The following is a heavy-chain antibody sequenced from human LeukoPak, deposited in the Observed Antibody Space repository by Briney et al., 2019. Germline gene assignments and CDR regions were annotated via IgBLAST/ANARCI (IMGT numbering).Heavy chain of an antibody. CDR1: GFTFSSYG. Sequence: GGSLRLSCAASGFTFSSYGMHWVRQAPGKGLEWVAVIWYDGSNKYYADSVKGRFTISRDNSKNTLYLQMNSLRAEDTAVYYCAKYGFNCYDSSGYYYFDYWGQGTLVTVSS. V-gene: IGHV3-33*06. J-gene: IGHJ4*02. CDR3: AKYGFNCYDSSGYYYFDY. D-gene: IGHD3-22*01. CDR2: IWYDGSNK.